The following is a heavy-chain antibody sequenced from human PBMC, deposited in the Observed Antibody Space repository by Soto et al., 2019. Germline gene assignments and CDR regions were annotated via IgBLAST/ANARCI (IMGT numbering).Heavy chain of an antibody. CDR3: ARKVAYAWDY. CDR1: GGSFSGYY. D-gene: IGHD2-8*02. CDR2: INHSGST. Sequence: LSLTCAVYGGSFSGYYWSWIRQSPGKGLEWTGGINHSGSTNDNPSLKSRVTISVDTFKNHFSLKLRSVTAADTAVYYCARKVAYAWDYWGQGTLVTVSS. V-gene: IGHV4-34*01. J-gene: IGHJ4*02.